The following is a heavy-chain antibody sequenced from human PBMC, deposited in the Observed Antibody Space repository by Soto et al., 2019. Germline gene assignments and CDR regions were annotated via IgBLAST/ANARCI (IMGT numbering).Heavy chain of an antibody. Sequence: EVQLVESGGGLVQPGGSLRLSCAASGFTFSSYSMNWVRQAPGKGLEWVSYISSSSSTIYYADSVKGRFTISRDNAKNSLYRQMTSLRSEYTAVYYCARHPERIAEIGWFDPWGQGTLVTVSS. CDR2: ISSSSSTI. CDR1: GFTFSSYS. V-gene: IGHV3-48*01. J-gene: IGHJ5*02. CDR3: ARHPERIAEIGWFDP. D-gene: IGHD6-13*01.